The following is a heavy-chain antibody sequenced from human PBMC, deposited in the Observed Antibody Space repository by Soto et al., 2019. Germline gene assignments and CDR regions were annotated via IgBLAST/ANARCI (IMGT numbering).Heavy chain of an antibody. CDR2: IYYSGST. J-gene: IGHJ4*02. CDR3: ARAQGGYLDY. CDR1: GGSISSYY. D-gene: IGHD2-15*01. Sequence: PSETLSLTCTVSGGSISSYYWSWIRQPPGKGLEWIGYIYYSGSTNYNPSLKSRVTISVDTSKNQFSLKLSSVTAADTAVYYCARAQGGYLDYWAQGTLVTVSS. V-gene: IGHV4-59*01.